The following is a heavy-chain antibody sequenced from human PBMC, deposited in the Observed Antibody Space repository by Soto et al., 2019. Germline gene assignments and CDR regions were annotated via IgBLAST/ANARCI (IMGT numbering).Heavy chain of an antibody. CDR1: GFNFSSYA. V-gene: IGHV3-23*01. J-gene: IGHJ4*02. CDR2: ISGSGGST. CDR3: AKVMWELLVYFDN. Sequence: GGSLRLSCAASGFNFSSYAMSWVRQAPGKGLEWVSAISGSGGSTYYADSVKGRFTISRDNSKNTLYLQMNSLRAEDTAVYYCAKVMWELLVYFDNWGQGTLVTLSS. D-gene: IGHD1-26*01.